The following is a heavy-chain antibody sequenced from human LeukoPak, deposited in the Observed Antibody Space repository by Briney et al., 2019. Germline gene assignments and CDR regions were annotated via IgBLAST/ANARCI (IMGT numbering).Heavy chain of an antibody. CDR2: IKQDGSEK. Sequence: GGSLRLTCAGSGFTFRSYWMHWVRQAPGKGLEWVANIKQDGSEKYYVDSVKGRFTISRDNANDSVYLQMNSLRAEDTAVYYCARRYFDWFLGAGGSLDIWGQGTMVTVSS. D-gene: IGHD3-9*01. CDR1: GFTFRSYW. V-gene: IGHV3-7*01. CDR3: ARRYFDWFLGAGGSLDI. J-gene: IGHJ3*02.